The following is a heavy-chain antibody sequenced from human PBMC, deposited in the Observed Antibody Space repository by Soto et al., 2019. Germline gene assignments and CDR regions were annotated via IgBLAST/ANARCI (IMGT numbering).Heavy chain of an antibody. D-gene: IGHD1-26*01. J-gene: IGHJ1*01. CDR3: ARAAYGRSTLFEY. V-gene: IGHV4-38-2*01. CDR2: IYQSGST. CDR1: VCFFSSDYF. Sequence: PSETLSLTCAFSVCFFSSDYFWGWIRQPPGKGLGWIGSIYQSGSTYYNPSLKSRVSTSVDTSKNQFSLKLSSVTAADTAVYYCARAAYGRSTLFEY.